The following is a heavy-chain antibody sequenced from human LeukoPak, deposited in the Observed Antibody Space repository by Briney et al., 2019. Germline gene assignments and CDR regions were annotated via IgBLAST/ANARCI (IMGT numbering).Heavy chain of an antibody. CDR1: GYTLTELS. Sequence: ASVKVSCKVSGYTLTELSMHWVRQAPGKGLEWMGGFDPEDGETIYAQKFQGRVTMTEDTSTDTAYMELSSQRSEDTAVYYCATVTAAAASTEFDYWGQATQVTDSS. CDR3: ATVTAAAASTEFDY. D-gene: IGHD6-13*01. J-gene: IGHJ4*02. V-gene: IGHV1-24*01. CDR2: FDPEDGET.